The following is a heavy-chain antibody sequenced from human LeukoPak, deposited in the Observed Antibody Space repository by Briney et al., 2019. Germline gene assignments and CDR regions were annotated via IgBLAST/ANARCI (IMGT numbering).Heavy chain of an antibody. D-gene: IGHD6-19*01. CDR2: IRQDGSEK. V-gene: IGHV3-7*01. J-gene: IGHJ4*02. Sequence: GGSLRLSCAASGFTFSSYWMSWVRQAPGKGLEWVANIRQDGSEKYYVASVKGRFTISRDNAKNSLDLQMNSLRADDTAVYYCARVAMTGIDFDYWGQGTLVTVSS. CDR3: ARVAMTGIDFDY. CDR1: GFTFSSYW.